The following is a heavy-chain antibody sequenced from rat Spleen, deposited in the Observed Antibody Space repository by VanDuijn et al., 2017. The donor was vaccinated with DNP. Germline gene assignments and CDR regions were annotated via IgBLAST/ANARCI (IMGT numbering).Heavy chain of an antibody. CDR2: ITSSGGST. J-gene: IGHJ2*01. Sequence: EVQLVESGGDLVQPGRSLTLSCAASEFTFNNFWMNWIRQVPGKGLEWVASITSSGGSTYYPDSVRGRFTISRDNAKNTLYLQMNSLRSDDTATYYCARGPPYYDDDYFPDYWGQGVMVTVSS. CDR3: ARGPPYYDDDYFPDY. V-gene: IGHV5-31*01. CDR1: EFTFNNFW. D-gene: IGHD1-12*03.